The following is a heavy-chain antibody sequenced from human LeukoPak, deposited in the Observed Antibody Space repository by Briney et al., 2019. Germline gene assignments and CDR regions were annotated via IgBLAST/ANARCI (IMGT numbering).Heavy chain of an antibody. CDR3: AKDNGVPFHAFDI. CDR1: GFTFSSYG. Sequence: PGGPLRLSCAASGFTFSSYGMHWVRQAPGKGLEWVAVIWYDGSNKYYADSVKGRFTISRDNSKNTLYLQMNSLRAEDTAVYYCAKDNGVPFHAFDIWSQGTMVTVSS. V-gene: IGHV3-33*06. J-gene: IGHJ3*02. CDR2: IWYDGSNK. D-gene: IGHD6-6*01.